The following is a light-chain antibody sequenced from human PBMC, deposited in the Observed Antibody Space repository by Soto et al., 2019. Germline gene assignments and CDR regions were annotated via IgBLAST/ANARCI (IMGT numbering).Light chain of an antibody. CDR1: ESVRNNS. CDR2: GAS. Sequence: ELVLTQSPGTLSLSPGERATLSCRANESVRNNSLAWYQQQPGQPPRLLIFGASSRATGIPDRITGIGSGADFSLTISRLEPADFAVYFCHHYGYGADTFGQGTKLESK. J-gene: IGKJ2*01. CDR3: HHYGYGADT. V-gene: IGKV3-20*01.